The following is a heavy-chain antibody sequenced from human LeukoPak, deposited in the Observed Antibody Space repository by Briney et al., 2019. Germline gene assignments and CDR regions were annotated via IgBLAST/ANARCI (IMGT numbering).Heavy chain of an antibody. CDR1: GYSLTSYW. J-gene: IGHJ4*02. V-gene: IGHV5-51*01. CDR2: IYPGYSDT. D-gene: IGHD1-14*01. CDR3: ARLESGIFDY. Sequence: GESLKISCKVSGYSLTSYWIGWVRQMPGKGLEYIGIIYPGYSDTRNSPSFQGQVTISADKSISTAYLQWSSLKASDAAMYYCARLESGIFDYWGQGTLVTVSS.